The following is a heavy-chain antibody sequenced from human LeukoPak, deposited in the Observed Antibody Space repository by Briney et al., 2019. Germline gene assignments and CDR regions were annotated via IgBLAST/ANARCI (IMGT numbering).Heavy chain of an antibody. D-gene: IGHD4-17*01. Sequence: PSETLSLTCAVYGGSFSGYYWSWIRQPPGKGLEWVSAISGSGGSTYYADSVKGRFTISRDNSKNTLYLQMNSLRAEDTAVYYCAKDGVSTVTTYYFDYWGQGTLVTVSS. CDR3: AKDGVSTVTTYYFDY. J-gene: IGHJ4*02. CDR2: ISGSGGST. V-gene: IGHV3-23*01. CDR1: GGSFSGYY.